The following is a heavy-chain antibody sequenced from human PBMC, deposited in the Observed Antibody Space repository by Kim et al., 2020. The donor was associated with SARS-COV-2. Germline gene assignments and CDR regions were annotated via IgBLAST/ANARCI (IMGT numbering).Heavy chain of an antibody. J-gene: IGHJ4*02. Sequence: GGSLRLSCAASGFTFSSYSMNWVRQAPGKGLEWVSSISSSSSYIYYADSVKGRFTISRDNAKNSLYLQMNSLRAEDTAVYYCARDRGSIVVVTAIDPPEYWGQGTLVTVSS. CDR1: GFTFSSYS. V-gene: IGHV3-21*01. D-gene: IGHD2-21*02. CDR3: ARDRGSIVVVTAIDPPEY. CDR2: ISSSSSYI.